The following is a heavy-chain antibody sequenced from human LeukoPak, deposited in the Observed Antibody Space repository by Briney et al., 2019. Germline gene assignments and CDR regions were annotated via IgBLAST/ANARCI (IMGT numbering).Heavy chain of an antibody. CDR1: GGSISSSSYY. CDR3: ARFLYYYDSSGYYYYYYMDV. J-gene: IGHJ6*03. D-gene: IGHD3-22*01. Sequence: SQTLSLTCTVSGGSISSSSYYWSWIRQPPGKGLEWIGYIYYSGSTYYNPSLKSRVTISVDTSKNQFSLKLSSVTAADTAVYYCARFLYYYDSSGYYYYYYMDVWGKGTTVTVSS. CDR2: IYYSGST. V-gene: IGHV4-30-4*08.